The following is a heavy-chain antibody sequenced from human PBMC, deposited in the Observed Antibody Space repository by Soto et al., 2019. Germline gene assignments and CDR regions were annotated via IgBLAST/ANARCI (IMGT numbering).Heavy chain of an antibody. CDR1: GCTFSSYA. D-gene: IGHD3-9*01. CDR3: ARIEKIYDILTGPDYYYYGMDV. CDR2: IIPIFGTA. V-gene: IGHV1-69*13. J-gene: IGHJ6*02. Sequence: ASVKVSCKASGCTFSSYAISWVRQAPGQGLEWMGGIIPIFGTANYAQKFQGRVTITADESTSTAYMELSSLRSEDTAVYYCARIEKIYDILTGPDYYYYGMDVWGQGTTVTVSS.